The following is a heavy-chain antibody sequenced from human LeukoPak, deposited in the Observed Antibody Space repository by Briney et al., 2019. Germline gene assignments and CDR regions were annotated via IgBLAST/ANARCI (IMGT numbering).Heavy chain of an antibody. J-gene: IGHJ4*02. V-gene: IGHV4-39*01. D-gene: IGHD2-15*01. Sequence: PSETLSLTCTVSGGSISSSSYYWGWIRQPPGKGLEWIGSIYYSGSTYYNPSLKSRVTISVDTSKNQFSLKLSSVTAADTAVYYCARHSGGYRTPYYFDYWGQGTLVTVSS. CDR2: IYYSGST. CDR3: ARHSGGYRTPYYFDY. CDR1: GGSISSSSYY.